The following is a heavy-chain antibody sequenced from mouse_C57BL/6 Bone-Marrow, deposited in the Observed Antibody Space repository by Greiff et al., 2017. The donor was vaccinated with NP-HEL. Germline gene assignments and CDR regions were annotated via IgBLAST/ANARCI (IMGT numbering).Heavy chain of an antibody. D-gene: IGHD2-3*01. CDR1: GYTFTSYG. CDR2: IYPRSGNT. CDR3: AAGWLLAWFAY. J-gene: IGHJ3*01. V-gene: IGHV1-81*01. Sequence: VKLQESGAELARPGASVKLSCKASGYTFTSYGISWVKQRTGQGLEWIGEIYPRSGNTYYNEKFKGKATLTADKSSSTAYMELRSLTSEDSAVYFCAAGWLLAWFAYWGQGTLVTVSA.